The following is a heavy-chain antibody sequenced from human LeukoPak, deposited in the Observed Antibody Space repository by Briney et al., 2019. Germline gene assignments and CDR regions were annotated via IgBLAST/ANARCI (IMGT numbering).Heavy chain of an antibody. CDR2: IRNKANGGTA. J-gene: IGHJ4*02. V-gene: IGHV3-49*04. CDR1: GFTFSDYA. CDR3: SRAYSTGWLGINDY. Sequence: PGRSLRLSCTAAGFTFSDYAVTWVPQAPGKGLEWVGFIRNKANGGTADYAASVKGRFTISRDDSKTIPYLQMNSLKTEDTAVYYCSRAYSTGWLGINDYWGQGALVTVSS. D-gene: IGHD6-19*01.